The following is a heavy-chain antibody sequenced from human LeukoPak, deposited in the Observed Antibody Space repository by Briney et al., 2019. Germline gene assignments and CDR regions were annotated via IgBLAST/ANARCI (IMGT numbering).Heavy chain of an antibody. V-gene: IGHV1-18*01. CDR2: ISAYNGNT. CDR3: ARGHPSYYYDSSEAFDI. J-gene: IGHJ3*02. CDR1: GYTFTSYG. D-gene: IGHD3-22*01. Sequence: ASVKVSCKASGYTFTSYGISWVRQAPGQGLEWMGWISAYNGNTNYAQKLQGRVTMTTDTSTSTAYMELRSLRSDDTAVYYCARGHPSYYYDSSEAFDIWGQGTMVTVSS.